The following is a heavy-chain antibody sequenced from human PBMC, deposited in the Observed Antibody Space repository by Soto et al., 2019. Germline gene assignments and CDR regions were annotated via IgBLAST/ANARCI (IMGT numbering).Heavy chain of an antibody. CDR2: IYCSGST. CDR3: ARDSRVDSSGYTQTNWFDP. Sequence: SETLSLTCTVSGGSISSGDYYWSWIRQPPGKGLEWIGYIYCSGSTYYNPSLKSRVTISVDTSKNQFSLKLSSVTAADTAVYYCARDSRVDSSGYTQTNWFDPWGQGTLVTVSS. D-gene: IGHD3-22*01. J-gene: IGHJ5*02. CDR1: GGSISSGDYY. V-gene: IGHV4-30-4*01.